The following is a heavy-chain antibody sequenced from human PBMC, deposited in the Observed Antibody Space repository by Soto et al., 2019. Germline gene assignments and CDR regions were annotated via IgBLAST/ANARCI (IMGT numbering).Heavy chain of an antibody. D-gene: IGHD6-13*01. Sequence: QVQLVQSGAEVEKPGASVKVSCKASGYTFTNYYIHWVRQAPGQGLEWMGIINPTSGSTNYAQKFQGRVTLTYDTSTTTVYMGLSGLRSEDTAVLYCARDLAAGDHWGQGTLVTVSS. V-gene: IGHV1-46*01. CDR1: GYTFTNYY. J-gene: IGHJ4*02. CDR2: INPTSGST. CDR3: ARDLAAGDH.